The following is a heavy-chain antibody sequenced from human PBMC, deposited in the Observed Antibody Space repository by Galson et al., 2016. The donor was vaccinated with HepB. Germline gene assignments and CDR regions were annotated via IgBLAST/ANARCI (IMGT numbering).Heavy chain of an antibody. V-gene: IGHV1-69*06. CDR1: GGTFSNFA. J-gene: IGHJ5*02. CDR3: ARGGVITMVRGVMPGWFDP. CDR2: IIPLFGAT. D-gene: IGHD3-10*01. Sequence: SVKVSCKASGGTFSNFAISWLRQAPGQGLEWMGGIIPLFGATNYAQKFQGRVTITADKSTTTVYMDLSSLRAEDTAVYYVARGGVITMVRGVMPGWFDPWGQGTLVTVSS.